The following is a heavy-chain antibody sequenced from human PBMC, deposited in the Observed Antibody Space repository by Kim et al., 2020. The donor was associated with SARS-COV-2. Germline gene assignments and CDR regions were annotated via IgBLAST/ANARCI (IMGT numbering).Heavy chain of an antibody. V-gene: IGHV3-23*01. CDR1: DFTFSTYA. J-gene: IGHJ4*02. CDR3: TKDLGWGTHLDF. CDR2: IRSSGSET. D-gene: IGHD3-16*01. Sequence: GGSLRLSCTASDFTFSTYAMTWVRQAPGEGLEWVSTIRSSGSETYYADSVKGRFTISRDNPKQTLYLQLSTLGTEDTALYYCTKDLGWGTHLDFWGQGIL.